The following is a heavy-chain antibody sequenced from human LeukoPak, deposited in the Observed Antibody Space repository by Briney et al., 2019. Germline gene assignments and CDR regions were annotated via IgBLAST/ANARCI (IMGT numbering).Heavy chain of an antibody. CDR2: INPNSGGT. CDR1: GHTFTGYY. D-gene: IGHD6-19*01. CDR3: TQSSGWDSLKY. Sequence: ASVNVSCKASGHTFTGYYMHWVRQAPGQGLEWMGWINPNSGGTNHAQKFQGRVSMTRDTSISTAYMELSRLRSYDTAVYYCTQSSGWDSLKYWGQGTLVTVSS. V-gene: IGHV1-2*02. J-gene: IGHJ4*02.